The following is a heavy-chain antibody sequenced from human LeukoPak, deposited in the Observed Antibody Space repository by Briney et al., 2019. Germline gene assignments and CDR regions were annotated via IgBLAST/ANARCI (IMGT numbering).Heavy chain of an antibody. Sequence: GESLKISCKGSGYSFSNSWIAWVRQMPGKGLEWMGIVYPGDSDTRYSPSFQGQVTFSADKSISTAYLQWSSLKAADTAMYYCASGLLWFGGSVYWGQGTLVTVSS. CDR2: VYPGDSDT. CDR3: ASGLLWFGGSVY. V-gene: IGHV5-51*01. J-gene: IGHJ4*02. D-gene: IGHD3-10*01. CDR1: GYSFSNSW.